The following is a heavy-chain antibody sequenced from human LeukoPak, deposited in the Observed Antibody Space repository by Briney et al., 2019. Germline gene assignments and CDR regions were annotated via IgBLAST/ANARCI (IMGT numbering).Heavy chain of an antibody. CDR3: ARLRGSYYGDYFDY. CDR1: GGSFSGYY. Sequence: SETLSLTCAVCGGSFSGYYWSWIRQPPGKGLECIGEINHSGSTNYNPSLKSRVTISVDTSKNQFSLKLSSVTAADTAVYYCARLRGSYYGDYFDYWGQGTLVTVSS. CDR2: INHSGST. D-gene: IGHD3-10*01. J-gene: IGHJ4*02. V-gene: IGHV4-34*01.